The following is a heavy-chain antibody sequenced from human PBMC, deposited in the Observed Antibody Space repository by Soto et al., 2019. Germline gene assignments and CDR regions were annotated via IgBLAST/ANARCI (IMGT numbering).Heavy chain of an antibody. CDR3: ARGGRGYEFDY. CDR1: GFTFSRYA. Sequence: EVQLVESGGGLVQPGGSLRLSCAASGFTFSRYAMHWVRQAPGKGLEYVSPISSNGGSTYYANSGKGRFTISRDNSKNTLYLQMGSLRPEDTAVYYCARGGRGYEFDYWGQGTLVTVSS. V-gene: IGHV3-64*01. D-gene: IGHD5-12*01. J-gene: IGHJ4*02. CDR2: ISSNGGST.